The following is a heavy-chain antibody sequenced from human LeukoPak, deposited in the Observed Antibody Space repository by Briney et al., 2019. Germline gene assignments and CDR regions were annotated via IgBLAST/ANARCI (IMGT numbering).Heavy chain of an antibody. CDR1: GGSFSGYY. V-gene: IGHV4-34*01. CDR2: TYYSGST. J-gene: IGHJ4*02. CDR3: ARAPRVDSSSWYKGYYFDY. D-gene: IGHD6-13*01. Sequence: SETLSLTCAVYGGSFSGYYWSWIRQPPGKGLEWIGNTYYSGSTYYNPSLKSRVTISVDTSKNQFSLKLSSVTAADTAVYYCARAPRVDSSSWYKGYYFDYWGQGTLVTVSS.